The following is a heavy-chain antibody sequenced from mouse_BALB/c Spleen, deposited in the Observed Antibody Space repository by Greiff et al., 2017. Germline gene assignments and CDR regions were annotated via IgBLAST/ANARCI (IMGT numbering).Heavy chain of an antibody. V-gene: IGHV5-4*02. CDR2: ISDGGSYT. CDR3: ARGYGYYFDY. CDR1: GFTFSDYY. J-gene: IGHJ2*01. D-gene: IGHD1-2*01. Sequence: DVKLVESGGGLVKLGGSLKLSCAASGFTFSDYYMYWVRQTPEKRLEWVATISDGGSYTYYPDSVKGRFTISRDNAKNNLYLQMSSLKSEDTAMYYCARGYGYYFDYWGQGTTLTVSS.